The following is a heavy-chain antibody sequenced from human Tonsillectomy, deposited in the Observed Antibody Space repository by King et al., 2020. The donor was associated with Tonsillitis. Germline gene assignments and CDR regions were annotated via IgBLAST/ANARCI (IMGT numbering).Heavy chain of an antibody. CDR2: ISYDGSTK. Sequence: HVQLVESGGGVVQPGRSLRLSCAASGFTLRRYGMHWVRQAPGKGLEGVAIISYDGSTKNYSESVKGRFTISRDNSKNTLYLEMNRLRAEDTAVYYCAKDLSSSWALDYWGQGTLVTVSS. CDR1: GFTLRRYG. D-gene: IGHD6-13*01. V-gene: IGHV3-30*18. J-gene: IGHJ4*02. CDR3: AKDLSSSWALDY.